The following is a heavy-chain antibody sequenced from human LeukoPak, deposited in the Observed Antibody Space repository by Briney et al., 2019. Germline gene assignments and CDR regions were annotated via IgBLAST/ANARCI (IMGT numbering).Heavy chain of an antibody. D-gene: IGHD3-22*01. CDR2: INHSGST. CDR1: GGSFSGYY. Sequence: SETLSLTCAVYGGSFSGYYWSWIRQPPGKGLEWIGEINHSGSTNYNPSLKSRVTISVDTSKNQFSLKLSSVTAADTAVYYCASTSSEWLLRRSGMDVWGQGTTVTVSS. CDR3: ASTSSEWLLRRSGMDV. V-gene: IGHV4-34*01. J-gene: IGHJ6*02.